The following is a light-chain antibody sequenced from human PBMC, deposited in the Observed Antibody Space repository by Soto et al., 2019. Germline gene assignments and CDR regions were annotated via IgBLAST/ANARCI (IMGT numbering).Light chain of an antibody. Sequence: QSALTQPPSASGSPGQSVTISCTGMSSDVGVYNYVSWYQQHPGKAPKLMIYEVSKRPSGVPDRFSGSKSGNTASLTVSGLQAEDEADYYCSSYAGANSVVFGGGTKLTVL. CDR1: SSDVGVYNY. CDR3: SSYAGANSVV. V-gene: IGLV2-8*01. J-gene: IGLJ2*01. CDR2: EVS.